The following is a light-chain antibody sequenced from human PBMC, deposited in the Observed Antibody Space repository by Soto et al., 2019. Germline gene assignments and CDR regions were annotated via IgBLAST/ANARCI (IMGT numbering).Light chain of an antibody. J-gene: IGLJ2*01. Sequence: QPVLTQSPSASASLGASVKLTCTLSSGYSSYAIAWHQQQPEKGPRYLMRLNSDGSHNKGDGIPDRFSGSSSGAERYLTISSLQSEDEADYYCQTWGTGIQLFGGGTKLTVL. CDR1: SGYSSYA. CDR2: LNSDGSH. CDR3: QTWGTGIQL. V-gene: IGLV4-69*01.